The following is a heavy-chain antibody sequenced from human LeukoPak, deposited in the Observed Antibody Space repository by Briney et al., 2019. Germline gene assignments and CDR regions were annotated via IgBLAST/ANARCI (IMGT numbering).Heavy chain of an antibody. CDR2: ISYDESKI. J-gene: IGHJ1*01. D-gene: IGHD6-25*01. CDR3: ARRPVAAEYFQH. Sequence: PGGSLRLSCAASGFTFSDHYIDWVRQAPGEGLEWVAVISYDESKIYYADSVKGRFTISRDLSTNTLYLQMNSLTTEDTAMYFCARRPVAAEYFQHWGQGTLVTVSS. CDR1: GFTFSDHY. V-gene: IGHV3-30*03.